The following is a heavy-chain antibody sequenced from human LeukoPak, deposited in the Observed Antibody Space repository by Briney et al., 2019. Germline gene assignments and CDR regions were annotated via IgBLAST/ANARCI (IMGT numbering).Heavy chain of an antibody. D-gene: IGHD6-13*01. CDR2: IYSGGST. Sequence: QPGGSLRLSCAASGFTFSSYWMSWVRQAPGKGLEWVSVIYSGGSTYYADSVKGRFTISRHNSKNTLYLQMNSLRAEDTAVYYCARGLDSSSPNWFDPWGQGTLVTVSS. J-gene: IGHJ5*02. V-gene: IGHV3-53*04. CDR1: GFTFSSYW. CDR3: ARGLDSSSPNWFDP.